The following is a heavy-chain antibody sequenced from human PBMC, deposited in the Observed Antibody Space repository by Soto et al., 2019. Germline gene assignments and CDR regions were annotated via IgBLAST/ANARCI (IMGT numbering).Heavy chain of an antibody. J-gene: IGHJ4*02. D-gene: IGHD1-1*01. Sequence: ASVKVSCKAAVYTFAAYYRHGVRQAPGQGLEWVGWISPHSGGTNFAQRFQGRVTLTRDRTITTAYMELSSLTSDDTAVYYCARGRGANSNLPLYWGQGTLVTVSS. V-gene: IGHV1-2*02. CDR3: ARGRGANSNLPLY. CDR2: ISPHSGGT. CDR1: VYTFAAYY.